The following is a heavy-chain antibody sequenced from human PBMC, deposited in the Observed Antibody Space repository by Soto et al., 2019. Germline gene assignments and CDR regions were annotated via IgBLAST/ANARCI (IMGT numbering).Heavy chain of an antibody. CDR3: ARYSMVPVGYLDF. Sequence: PSKNPYLTSSVYGDSLKNPYWAWIRHSPGKGLEWIGNIYDSGSTNYSPARKSRVSMSVDTSKNMFSMKMNSVTAADKAVYYCARYSMVPVGYLDFWGQGILVTLSS. V-gene: IGHV4-59*11. CDR1: GDSLKNPY. J-gene: IGHJ4*02. D-gene: IGHD3-10*01. CDR2: IYDSGST.